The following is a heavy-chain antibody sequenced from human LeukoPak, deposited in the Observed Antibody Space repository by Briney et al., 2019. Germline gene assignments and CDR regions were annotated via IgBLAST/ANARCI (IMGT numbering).Heavy chain of an antibody. CDR1: GFTFSPLG. V-gene: IGHV3-48*02. Sequence: GGSLRLSCAASGFTFSPLGMNWVRQAPGRGLEWVSYISSGSSTTYYADSVKGRFTISRDNAKNSLYLQVNSLRDEDTAVYYCARDQAGGPPDYWGQGTLVTVSS. D-gene: IGHD4-23*01. CDR2: ISSGSSTT. J-gene: IGHJ4*02. CDR3: ARDQAGGPPDY.